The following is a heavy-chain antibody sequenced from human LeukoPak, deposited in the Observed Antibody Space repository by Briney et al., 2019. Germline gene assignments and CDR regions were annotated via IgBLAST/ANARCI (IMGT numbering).Heavy chain of an antibody. V-gene: IGHV4-59*08. J-gene: IGHJ3*02. Sequence: SETLSLTCTVSGGSISSYYWSWIRQPPGKGLEWIGYIYYSGSTYYNPSLKSRVTISVDTSKNQFSLKLSSVTAADTAVYYCARLEMGACSGWYCAFDIWGQGTMVTVSS. CDR3: ARLEMGACSGWYCAFDI. CDR1: GGSISSYY. CDR2: IYYSGST. D-gene: IGHD6-19*01.